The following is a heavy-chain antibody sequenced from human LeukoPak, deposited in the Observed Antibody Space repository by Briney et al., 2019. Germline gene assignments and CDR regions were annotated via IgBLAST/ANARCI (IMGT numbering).Heavy chain of an antibody. D-gene: IGHD4-17*01. V-gene: IGHV3-53*01. CDR1: VLTVSSNY. CDR2: IYNGGTT. CDR3: ARGRRGDYPLDFFDY. J-gene: IGHJ4*02. Sequence: GGSLRLLCAFSVLTVSSNYMSWVRQAPGKGLEWVSVIYNGGTTYYADSVKGRFTISRDNSKNTLYLQMNSLGAEDTAVYYCARGRRGDYPLDFFDYWGQRTLVTVSP.